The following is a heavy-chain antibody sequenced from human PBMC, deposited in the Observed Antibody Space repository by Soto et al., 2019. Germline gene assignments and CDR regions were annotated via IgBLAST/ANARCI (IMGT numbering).Heavy chain of an antibody. Sequence: QVQLVQSGAEVKKPGSSVKVSCKASGGTFSSYAISWVRQAPGQGLEWMGGIIPIFGTANYAQKFQGRVKITADESTSTAYMELSNLRAGDTAVYYCSRDGGWGSSWYGYWGQGTLVTVSS. CDR1: GGTFSSYA. J-gene: IGHJ4*02. D-gene: IGHD6-13*01. V-gene: IGHV1-69*01. CDR3: SRDGGWGSSWYGY. CDR2: IIPIFGTA.